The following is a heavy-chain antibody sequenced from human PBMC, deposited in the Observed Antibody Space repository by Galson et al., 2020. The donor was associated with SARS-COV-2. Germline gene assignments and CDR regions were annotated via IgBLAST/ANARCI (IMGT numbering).Heavy chain of an antibody. Sequence: GGSLRLSCAASGFTFSSYAMHWVRQAPGKGLEWVAVISYDGSNKYYADSVKGRFTISRDNSKNTLYLQMNSLRAEDTAVYYCARDKAAAGTGYFQHWGQGTLVTVSS. V-gene: IGHV3-30-3*01. D-gene: IGHD6-13*01. CDR1: GFTFSSYA. CDR2: ISYDGSNK. CDR3: ARDKAAAGTGYFQH. J-gene: IGHJ1*01.